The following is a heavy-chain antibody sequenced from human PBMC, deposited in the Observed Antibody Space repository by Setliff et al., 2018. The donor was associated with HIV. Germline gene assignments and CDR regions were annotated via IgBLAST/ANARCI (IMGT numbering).Heavy chain of an antibody. Sequence: LRLSCSASGFTFDDYNMHWVRQAPGKGLEWVSIIRNDGGAISYADSLKGRFTSSRDNSKNSLYLQMYSLRTEDTALYYCAKDDGSGSIDHWGPGTLVTVSS. CDR3: AKDDGSGSIDH. D-gene: IGHD3-22*01. V-gene: IGHV3-43*01. CDR2: IRNDGGAI. J-gene: IGHJ4*02. CDR1: GFTFDDYN.